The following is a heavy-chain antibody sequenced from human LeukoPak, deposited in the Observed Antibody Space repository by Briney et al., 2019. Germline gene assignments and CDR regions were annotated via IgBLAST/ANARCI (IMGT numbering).Heavy chain of an antibody. D-gene: IGHD1-14*01. CDR1: GYTFTDYY. Sequence: ASVKVSCKASGYTFTDYYMHWVRQAPGQGLEWMGWINPNSGGTNYAQTFQGRVTMTRDTSITTAYLELSRLRSDDTAVYYCARIGYNHYFDYWGQGTLVTVSS. V-gene: IGHV1-2*02. CDR3: ARIGYNHYFDY. CDR2: INPNSGGT. J-gene: IGHJ4*02.